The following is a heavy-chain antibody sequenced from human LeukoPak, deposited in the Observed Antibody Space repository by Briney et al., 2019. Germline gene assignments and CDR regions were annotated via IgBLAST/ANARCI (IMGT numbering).Heavy chain of an antibody. CDR3: ARDYGDYVWSRTSDYYFDY. Sequence: PGGSLRLSCAASGFTFRSFAMSWVRQAPGKGLQWVSAISGSGGSTYYADSVKGRFTISRGNSKNTLYLQMNSLRAEDTAIYYCARDYGDYVWSRTSDYYFDYWGQGTLVTVSS. CDR2: ISGSGGST. J-gene: IGHJ4*02. V-gene: IGHV3-23*01. CDR1: GFTFRSFA. D-gene: IGHD4-17*01.